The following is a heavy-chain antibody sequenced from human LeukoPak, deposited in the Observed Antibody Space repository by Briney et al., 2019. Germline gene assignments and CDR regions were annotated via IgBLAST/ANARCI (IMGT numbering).Heavy chain of an antibody. CDR1: GFTFSSYW. J-gene: IGHJ4*02. CDR2: IKTDGSST. Sequence: GGSLRLSCAASGFTFSSYWMHWVRQAPGKGLVWVSRIKTDGSSTSYADSVKGRFTISRDNAKNTLYLQMNSLRAEDTAVCYCARCEVGSWYDYFDYWGQGSLVTVSS. D-gene: IGHD6-13*01. V-gene: IGHV3-74*01. CDR3: ARCEVGSWYDYFDY.